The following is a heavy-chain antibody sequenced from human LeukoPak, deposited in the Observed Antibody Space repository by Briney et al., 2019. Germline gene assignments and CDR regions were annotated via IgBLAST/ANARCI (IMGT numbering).Heavy chain of an antibody. CDR1: GFTVSSDL. D-gene: IGHD3-10*01. Sequence: GGSLRLSCVVSGFTVSSDLMNWVRQAPGKGLEWVSAMNSGGDTYYADSVRGRFIISRDKSRNTLYLQKNSLRVDDTAVYYCARGGSMVRGVLWGQGTLVTVSS. V-gene: IGHV3-53*01. J-gene: IGHJ4*02. CDR3: ARGGSMVRGVL. CDR2: MNSGGDT.